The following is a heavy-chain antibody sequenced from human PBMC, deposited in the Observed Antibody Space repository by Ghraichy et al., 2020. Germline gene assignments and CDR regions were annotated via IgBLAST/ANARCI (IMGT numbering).Heavy chain of an antibody. J-gene: IGHJ4*02. CDR2: ISASSTTI. D-gene: IGHD4/OR15-4a*01. V-gene: IGHV3-48*01. Sequence: GSLRLSCAASGFTFSNYAMTWVRQAPGKGLEWVSYISASSTTIFYADSVKGRFTISRDNAKKSLYLQMDSLRAEDTAVYYCARDSGRGGADDYWGQGTLFTVSS. CDR1: GFTFSNYA. CDR3: ARDSGRGGADDY.